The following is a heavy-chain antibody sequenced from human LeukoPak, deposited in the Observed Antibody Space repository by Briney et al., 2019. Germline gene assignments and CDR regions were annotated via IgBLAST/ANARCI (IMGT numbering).Heavy chain of an antibody. V-gene: IGHV3-30*02. CDR3: ARDYYDSSGELDY. Sequence: GGSLRLSCAASGFTFSSYGMHWVRQAPGKGLEWVAFIRYDGSNKYYADSVKGRFTISRDNSKNTLYLQMNSLRAEDTAVYYCARDYYDSSGELDYWGQGTLVTVSS. J-gene: IGHJ4*02. CDR1: GFTFSSYG. CDR2: IRYDGSNK. D-gene: IGHD3-22*01.